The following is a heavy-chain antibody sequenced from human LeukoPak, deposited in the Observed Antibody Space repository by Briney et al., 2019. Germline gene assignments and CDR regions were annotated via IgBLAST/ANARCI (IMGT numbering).Heavy chain of an antibody. CDR1: GFTFSSYE. V-gene: IGHV3-48*03. CDR2: ISSSGSTI. D-gene: IGHD6-19*01. J-gene: IGHJ4*02. Sequence: GGSLRLSCAASGFTFSSYEMNWVRQAPGKGLEWVSYISSSGSTIYYADSVKGRFTISRDNAKNSLYLQMNSLRAEDTAVYYCARVFSVAGPYWGQGTLVTVSS. CDR3: ARVFSVAGPY.